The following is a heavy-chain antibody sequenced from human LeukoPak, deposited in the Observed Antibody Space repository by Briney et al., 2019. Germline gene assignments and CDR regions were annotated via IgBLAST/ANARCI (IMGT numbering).Heavy chain of an antibody. J-gene: IGHJ4*02. Sequence: PGGSLRLSCAASGFTFSNFWMSWVRQAPGKGLEWVAIIKQDGSEKYYVDSVKGRFTISRDNAKNSLYLQMNSLRAEDTAVYYCARAIGDYVGDFDYWGQGTLVTVSS. CDR2: IKQDGSEK. CDR1: GFTFSNFW. CDR3: ARAIGDYVGDFDY. V-gene: IGHV3-7*01. D-gene: IGHD4-17*01.